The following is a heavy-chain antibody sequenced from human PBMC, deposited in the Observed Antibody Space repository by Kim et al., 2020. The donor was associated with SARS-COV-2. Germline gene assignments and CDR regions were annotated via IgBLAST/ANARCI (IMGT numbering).Heavy chain of an antibody. CDR3: ATQAVAGFFDY. D-gene: IGHD6-19*01. Sequence: GGSLRLSCAASGFTFSSYSMNWVRQAPGKGLEWVSSISSSSSYIYYADSVKGRFTISRDNAKNSLYLQMNSLRAEDTAVHYCATQAVAGFFDYWGQGTLVTVSS. J-gene: IGHJ4*02. V-gene: IGHV3-21*01. CDR2: ISSSSSYI. CDR1: GFTFSSYS.